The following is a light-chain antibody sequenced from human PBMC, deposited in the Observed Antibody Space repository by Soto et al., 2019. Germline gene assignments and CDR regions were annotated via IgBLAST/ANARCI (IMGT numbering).Light chain of an antibody. CDR3: QQYNNWPPYT. J-gene: IGKJ2*01. CDR1: QSVSSN. Sequence: EIVMTQSPATLSVSPGERATLSCRASQSVSSNLAWYQQKSGQAPRLLIYGASTRATGIPARFGGSGSGTEFTLTISSLQSEDFAVYYCQQYNNWPPYTFGQGTKLEIK. V-gene: IGKV3-15*01. CDR2: GAS.